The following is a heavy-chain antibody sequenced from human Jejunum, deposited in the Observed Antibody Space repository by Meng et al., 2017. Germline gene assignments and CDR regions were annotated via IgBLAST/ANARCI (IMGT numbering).Heavy chain of an antibody. D-gene: IGHD5-18*01. J-gene: IGHJ4*02. CDR1: GYTFTGSY. CDR3: ARLLSFVETRDS. V-gene: IGHV1-2*02. Sequence: ASVKVSCKASGYTFTGSYLHWVRQAPGQGLELMGWINPKSGGTNYAQKFQGRVTMTWDTSITTDYMELSGLRSDDTAVYYCARLLSFVETRDSWGQGTLVTVSS. CDR2: INPKSGGT.